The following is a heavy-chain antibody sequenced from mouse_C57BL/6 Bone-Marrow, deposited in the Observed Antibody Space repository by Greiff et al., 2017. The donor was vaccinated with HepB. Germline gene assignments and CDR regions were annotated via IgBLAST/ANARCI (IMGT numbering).Heavy chain of an antibody. CDR1: GFTFSDYY. V-gene: IGHV5-16*01. Sequence: EVKLVESEGGLVQPGSSMKLSCTASGFTFSDYYMAWVRQVPEKGLEWVANINYDGSSTYYLDSLKSRFIISRDNAKNILYLQMSSLKSEDTATYYCARGGWLPFDYWGQGTTLTVSS. D-gene: IGHD2-3*01. CDR3: ARGGWLPFDY. CDR2: INYDGSST. J-gene: IGHJ2*01.